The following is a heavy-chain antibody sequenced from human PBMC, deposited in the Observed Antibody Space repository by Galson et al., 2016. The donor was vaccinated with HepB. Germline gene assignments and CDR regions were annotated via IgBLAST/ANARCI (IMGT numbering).Heavy chain of an antibody. D-gene: IGHD4-23*01. CDR1: GGTFSSYA. J-gene: IGHJ6*02. V-gene: IGHV1-69*13. CDR3: ARGRTASGGNGNYYYYGMDV. Sequence: SVKVSCKVSGGTFSSYAINWVRQVPGQGLEWMGGIMPAFGKRTYAQKFQDRAIITADESTSTAYMELSSLTSADKAIYYWARGRTASGGNGNYYYYGMDVWGQGTTVIVSS. CDR2: IMPAFGKR.